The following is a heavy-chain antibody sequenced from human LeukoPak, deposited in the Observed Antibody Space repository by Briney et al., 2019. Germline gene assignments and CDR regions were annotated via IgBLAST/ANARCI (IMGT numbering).Heavy chain of an antibody. CDR3: ARVGVAVAGTVHYYYYMDV. J-gene: IGHJ6*03. CDR2: ISSSSSYI. Sequence: GGSLRLSCAASGFTFSSYSMNWVRQAPGKGLEWVSSISSSSSYIYYADSVKGRFTISRDNAKNSLYLQMNSLRAEDTAVYYCARVGVAVAGTVHYYYYMDVWGKGTTVTISS. V-gene: IGHV3-21*01. CDR1: GFTFSSYS. D-gene: IGHD6-19*01.